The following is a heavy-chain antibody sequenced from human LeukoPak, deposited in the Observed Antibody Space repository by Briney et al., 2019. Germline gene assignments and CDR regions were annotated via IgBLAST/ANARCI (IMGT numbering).Heavy chain of an antibody. D-gene: IGHD4-17*01. CDR1: GFTFSSDA. J-gene: IGHJ4*02. CDR3: AKDLDYGDYVQVYYFDY. CDR2: ISGSGGST. V-gene: IGHV3-23*01. Sequence: GGSLRLSCAASGFTFSSDAMSWVRQAPGKGLEWVSAISGSGGSTYYADSVKGRFTISRDNSKNTLYLQMNSLRAEDTAVYYCAKDLDYGDYVQVYYFDYWGQGTLVTVSS.